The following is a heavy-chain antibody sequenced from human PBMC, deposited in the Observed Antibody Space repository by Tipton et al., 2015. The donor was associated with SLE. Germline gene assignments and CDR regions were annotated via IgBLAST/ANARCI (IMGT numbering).Heavy chain of an antibody. CDR1: GFTFSSYC. CDR2: ISSSSSYI. D-gene: IGHD3-16*01. V-gene: IGHV3-21*01. Sequence: SLRLSCAASGFTFSSYCMNWVRQAPGKGLEWVSSISSSSSYIYYADSVKGRFTTSRDNAKNSLYLQMNSLRAEDTAVYYCARGLFGYCSYMDVWGKGTTVTVPS. J-gene: IGHJ6*03. CDR3: ARGLFGYCSYMDV.